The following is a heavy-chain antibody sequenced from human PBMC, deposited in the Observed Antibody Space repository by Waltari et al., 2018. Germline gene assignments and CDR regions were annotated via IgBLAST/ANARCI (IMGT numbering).Heavy chain of an antibody. V-gene: IGHV4-38-2*02. CDR2: ISHSANT. Sequence: QVQLQESGPGQARPSETLSLTCIVSSYSIRSGYFWGWIRQPPGKGLQWIGSISHSANTYYNPSRKSRVSMSVDTSKNQFALKMTSVTAADTAIYYCVRDLGGSGNSWFDAWGQGTLVTVSS. CDR1: SYSIRSGYF. J-gene: IGHJ5*02. CDR3: VRDLGGSGNSWFDA. D-gene: IGHD3-10*01.